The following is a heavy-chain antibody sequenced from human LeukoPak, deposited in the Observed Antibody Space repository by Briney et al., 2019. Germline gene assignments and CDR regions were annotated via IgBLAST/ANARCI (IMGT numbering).Heavy chain of an antibody. D-gene: IGHD6-19*01. CDR3: TRRASVAGTTSENDY. Sequence: PGGSLRLSCAAYGFTFSGSAMHWVRQASGKGLEWVGRIRSKANSYATAYAASVKGRFTISRDDSKNTAYLQMNSLKTEDTAVYYCTRRASVAGTTSENDYWGQGTLVTVSS. V-gene: IGHV3-73*01. CDR2: IRSKANSYAT. J-gene: IGHJ4*02. CDR1: GFTFSGSA.